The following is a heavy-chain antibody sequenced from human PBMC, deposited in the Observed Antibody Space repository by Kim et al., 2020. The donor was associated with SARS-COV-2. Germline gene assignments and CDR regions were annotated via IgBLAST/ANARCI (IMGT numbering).Heavy chain of an antibody. V-gene: IGHV1-8*01. CDR2: MNPNSGNT. CDR3: ARATRKTYYYDSSGNTYYFDY. D-gene: IGHD3-22*01. CDR1: GYTFTSYD. Sequence: ASVKVSCKASGYTFTSYDINWVRQATGQGLEWMGWMNPNSGNTGYAQKFQGRVTMTRNTSISTAYMELSSLRSEDTAVYYCARATRKTYYYDSSGNTYYFDYWGQGTLVTVSS. J-gene: IGHJ4*02.